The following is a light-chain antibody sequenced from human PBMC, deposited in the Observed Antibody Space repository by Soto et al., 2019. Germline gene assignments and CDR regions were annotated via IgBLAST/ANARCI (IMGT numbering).Light chain of an antibody. J-gene: IGLJ1*01. V-gene: IGLV2-14*03. CDR3: SSYTASAPFYV. CDR2: DVH. Sequence: QSALTQPASVSGSPGQSITISCTGARTDVDGHDYVSWYQQHPGQAPKLMIFDVHNRPSGVSGRFSGSKSGDTASLTISGLQAEDDGDYYCSSYTASAPFYVFGTGTKVTVL. CDR1: RTDVDGHDY.